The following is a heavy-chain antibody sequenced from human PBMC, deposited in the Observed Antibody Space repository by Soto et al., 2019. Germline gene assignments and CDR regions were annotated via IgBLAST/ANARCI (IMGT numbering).Heavy chain of an antibody. Sequence: GGSLRLSCAASGFTFSNAWMNWVRQAPGKGLEWVGRIKSKTDGGTTDYAAPVKGRFTISRDDSKNTLYLQMNSLKTEDTAVYYCTTDKAAPVYYYYYYGMDVWGQGTTVTVSS. D-gene: IGHD2-15*01. CDR3: TTDKAAPVYYYYYYGMDV. CDR1: GFTFSNAW. V-gene: IGHV3-15*07. J-gene: IGHJ6*02. CDR2: IKSKTDGGTT.